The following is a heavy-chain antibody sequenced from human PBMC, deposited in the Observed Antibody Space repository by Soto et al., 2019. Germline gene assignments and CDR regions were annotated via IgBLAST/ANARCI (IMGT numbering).Heavy chain of an antibody. CDR3: ARRVAVAGVYFQH. J-gene: IGHJ1*01. D-gene: IGHD6-19*01. CDR2: VNYIGRS. CDR1: GGSISSSSFY. V-gene: IGHV4-39*01. Sequence: QLQLQESGPGLVKASETLSLTCTVSGGSISSSSFYWNWIRQSPGEGLEWIGSVNYIGRSDYNPSLESRVIIFVDTFKNQFFLQLSSVTAADTAVYYCARRVAVAGVYFQHWVQGTLVTVSS.